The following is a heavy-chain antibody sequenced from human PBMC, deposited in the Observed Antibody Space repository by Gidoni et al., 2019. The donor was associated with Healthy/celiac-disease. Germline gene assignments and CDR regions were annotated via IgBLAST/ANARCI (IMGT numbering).Heavy chain of an antibody. CDR3: ARSDGYGSGSYYNAAAFDI. Sequence: EVQLVQSGAEVKKPGESLKISCKGSGYSFTSDWLGWVRQMPGKGLEWMGIIYPGDSDTRYSPSFQGQVTISADKSISTAYLQWSSLKASDTAMYYCARSDGYGSGSYYNAAAFDIWGQGTMVTVSS. V-gene: IGHV5-51*01. CDR2: IYPGDSDT. J-gene: IGHJ3*02. CDR1: GYSFTSDW. D-gene: IGHD3-10*01.